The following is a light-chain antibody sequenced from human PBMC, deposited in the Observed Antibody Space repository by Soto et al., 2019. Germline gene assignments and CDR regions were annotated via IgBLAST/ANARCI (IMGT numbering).Light chain of an antibody. Sequence: EIVLTQSPATLSLSPGDRATLSCRASQSVGSYLGWYQQRPGQAPRLLIYDASNRATGIPARFSGSGSGTDFTLAISSLEPEDFAVYDCQQRSDWPSTFGGVTKVEIK. J-gene: IGKJ4*01. CDR3: QQRSDWPST. V-gene: IGKV3-11*01. CDR2: DAS. CDR1: QSVGSY.